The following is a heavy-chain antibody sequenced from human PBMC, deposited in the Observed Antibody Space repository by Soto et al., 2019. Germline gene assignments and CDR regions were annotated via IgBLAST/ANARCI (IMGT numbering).Heavy chain of an antibody. CDR1: GFTFSSYA. CDR3: AKASREYGGSNWYLDFDY. CDR2: ISTSGGTS. D-gene: IGHD6-13*01. V-gene: IGHV3-23*01. J-gene: IGHJ4*02. Sequence: GGSLTLSCASSGFTFSSYAMTWVRQAPGKGLEWVSSISTSGGTSYYADSVKGRFTISRDNSNNMMHLQLNGLRAEDTALYYCAKASREYGGSNWYLDFDYWGQGALLTVSS.